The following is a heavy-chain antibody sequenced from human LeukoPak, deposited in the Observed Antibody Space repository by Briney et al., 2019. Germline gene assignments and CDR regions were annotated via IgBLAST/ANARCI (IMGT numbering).Heavy chain of an antibody. CDR2: IYYSGTT. Sequence: SETLSLTCTVSGGSITSNTNYWGWIRQPPGKGLEWIGNIYYSGTTYYNPSLKSRVTISVDTSKNQFSLKLSSVTAADTAVYYCARGDYGGNSGSIDYWGQGTLVTVSS. CDR1: GGSITSNTNY. CDR3: ARGDYGGNSGSIDY. V-gene: IGHV4-39*07. J-gene: IGHJ4*02. D-gene: IGHD4-23*01.